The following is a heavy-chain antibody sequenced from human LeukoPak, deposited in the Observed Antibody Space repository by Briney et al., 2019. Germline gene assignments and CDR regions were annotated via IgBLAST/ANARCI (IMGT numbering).Heavy chain of an antibody. CDR3: ARGGRITMIVVSGRWFDP. J-gene: IGHJ5*02. Sequence: GASVKVSCKASGYTFTGYYMHWVRQAPGQGLEWMGWINPNSGGTNYAQKFQGRVTMTRDTSISTAYMELSRLRSDDTAVYYCARGGRITMIVVSGRWFDPWGQGTLVTVSS. CDR2: INPNSGGT. V-gene: IGHV1-2*02. CDR1: GYTFTGYY. D-gene: IGHD3-22*01.